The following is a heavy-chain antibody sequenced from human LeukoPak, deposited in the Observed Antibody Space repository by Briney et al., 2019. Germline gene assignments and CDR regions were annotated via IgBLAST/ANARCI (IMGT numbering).Heavy chain of an antibody. CDR1: GFTFSYFW. J-gene: IGHJ4*02. CDR3: ARDFDGPRASDY. V-gene: IGHV3-74*01. D-gene: IGHD4-17*01. Sequence: PGGSLRLSCAASGFTFSYFWTHWFRQTPGKGLVWVSCTNTDGSYSSYADSVKGRFTISRDNVRNTLYLQMSSLRAEDSAVYYCARDFDGPRASDYWGQGISVTVSS. CDR2: TNTDGSYS.